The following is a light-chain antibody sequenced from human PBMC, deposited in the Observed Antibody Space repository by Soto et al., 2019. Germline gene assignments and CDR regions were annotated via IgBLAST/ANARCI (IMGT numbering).Light chain of an antibody. CDR2: GAS. V-gene: IGKV3-20*01. CDR3: QHYSSSPRSWT. CDR1: QSVSSSY. Sequence: EIVLTQSPGILSLSPGERATLSCRASQSVSSSYLAWYQQKPGQAPRLLIYGASSRATGIPDRFSGSGFGTDFTLTISRLEPEEFVVYYCQHYSSSPRSWTFGQGTKVEIK. J-gene: IGKJ1*01.